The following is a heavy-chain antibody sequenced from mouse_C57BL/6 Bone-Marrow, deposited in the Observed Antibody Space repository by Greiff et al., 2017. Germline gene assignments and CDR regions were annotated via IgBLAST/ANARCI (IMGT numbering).Heavy chain of an antibody. CDR2: ISSGGSYT. Sequence: EVKLQESGGDLVKPGGSLKLSCAASGFTFSSYGMSWVRQTPDKRLEWVATISSGGSYTYYPDSVKGRFTISRDNAKNTLYLQMSSLKSEDTAMYYCARHRTRIYDGYYAWFAYWGQGTLVTVSA. J-gene: IGHJ3*01. CDR1: GFTFSSYG. D-gene: IGHD2-3*01. CDR3: ARHRTRIYDGYYAWFAY. V-gene: IGHV5-6*01.